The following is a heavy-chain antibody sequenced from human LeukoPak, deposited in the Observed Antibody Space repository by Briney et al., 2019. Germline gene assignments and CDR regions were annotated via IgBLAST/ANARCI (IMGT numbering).Heavy chain of an antibody. V-gene: IGHV3-48*04. J-gene: IGHJ6*02. CDR2: ISSSSSTI. D-gene: IGHD6-19*01. CDR3: AREWLEPLVSYYYGMDV. Sequence: GGSLRLSCAASGFTFSSYSMNWVRQAPGKGLEWVSYISSSSSTIYYADSVKGRFTISRDNAKNSLYLQMNSLRAEDTAVYYCAREWLEPLVSYYYGMDVWGQGTTVTVSS. CDR1: GFTFSSYS.